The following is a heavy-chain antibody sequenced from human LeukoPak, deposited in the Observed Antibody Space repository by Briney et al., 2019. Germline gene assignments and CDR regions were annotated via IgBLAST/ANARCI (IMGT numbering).Heavy chain of an antibody. CDR3: ARVVHLAFGYFDY. D-gene: IGHD3-10*01. V-gene: IGHV3-53*01. CDR2: IYSGGST. CDR1: GFTVSSNY. Sequence: PGGSLRLSCAASGFTVSSNYMSWVRQAPGKGLEWVSVIYSGGSTYYADSVKGRFTISRDSSKNTLYPQMNSLRAEDTAVYYCARVVHLAFGYFDYWGQGTLVTVSS. J-gene: IGHJ4*02.